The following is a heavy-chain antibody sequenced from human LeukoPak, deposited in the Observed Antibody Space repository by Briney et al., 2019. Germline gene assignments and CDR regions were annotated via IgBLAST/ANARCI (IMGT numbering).Heavy chain of an antibody. CDR1: GFTFSSYS. CDR2: ISSSSSYI. CDR3: ARLGIAAASSYYYFDY. J-gene: IGHJ4*02. V-gene: IGHV3-21*01. Sequence: PGGSLGLSCAASGFTFSSYSMNWVRQAPGKGLEWVSSISSSSSYIYYADSVKGRFTISRGNAKNSLYLQMNSLRAEDTAVYYCARLGIAAASSYYYFDYWGQGTLVTVSS. D-gene: IGHD6-13*01.